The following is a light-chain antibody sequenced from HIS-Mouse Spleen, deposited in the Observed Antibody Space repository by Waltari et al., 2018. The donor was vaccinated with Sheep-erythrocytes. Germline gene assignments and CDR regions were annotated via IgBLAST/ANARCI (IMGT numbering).Light chain of an antibody. Sequence: QSALTQPASVSGSPGQSTTIPCTGTSSNFGVYHYCSWYQQHPGKAPKLMIYAVSNRPSGVSNRFSGSKSGNTASLTISGLQAEDEADYYCSSYTSSSTLVVFGGGTKLTVL. CDR1: SSNFGVYHY. V-gene: IGLV2-14*03. CDR3: SSYTSSSTLVV. J-gene: IGLJ2*01. CDR2: AVS.